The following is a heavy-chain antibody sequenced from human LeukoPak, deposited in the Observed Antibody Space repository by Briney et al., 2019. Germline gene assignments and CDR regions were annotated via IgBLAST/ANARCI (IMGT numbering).Heavy chain of an antibody. J-gene: IGHJ5*02. CDR3: ARESTAPYYDYVWGSYRFSWFDP. D-gene: IGHD3-16*02. V-gene: IGHV4-61*01. CDR2: IYYSGST. Sequence: SETLSLTCTVSGGSISSSSYYWGWIRQPPGKGLEWIGYIYYSGSTNYNPSLKSRVTISVDTSKNQFSLKLSSVTAADTAVYYCARESTAPYYDYVWGSYRFSWFDPWGQGTLVTVSS. CDR1: GGSISSSSYY.